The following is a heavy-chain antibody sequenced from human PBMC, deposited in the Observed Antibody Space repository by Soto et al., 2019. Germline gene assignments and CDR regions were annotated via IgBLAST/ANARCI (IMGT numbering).Heavy chain of an antibody. CDR3: VHRRGGFAWNSGSFDP. J-gene: IGHJ5*02. D-gene: IGHD1-1*01. CDR1: GFSLSTSGVG. CDR2: IYWDDDK. V-gene: IGHV2-5*02. Sequence: QITLKESGPTLVKPTQTLTLTCTFSGFSLSTSGVGVGWIRQPPGKALEWLALIYWDDDKRYSPSLKSRLTITKDTSNNQVVLTMTNMDPVDIATYYCVHRRGGFAWNSGSFDPWGQGTLLTRSS.